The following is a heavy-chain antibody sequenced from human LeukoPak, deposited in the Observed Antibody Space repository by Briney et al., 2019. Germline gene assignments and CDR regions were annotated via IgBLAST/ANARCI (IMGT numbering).Heavy chain of an antibody. J-gene: IGHJ3*02. Sequence: PGGSLRLSCAASGFTFSSYAMSWVREAPGKGLEWVSAISGSGGSTYYADSVKGRFTISRDNSKNTLYLQMTSLRAEDTAVYYCAKVRIAAAGTHDAFDIWGQGTMVTVSS. D-gene: IGHD6-13*01. CDR1: GFTFSSYA. CDR2: ISGSGGST. V-gene: IGHV3-23*01. CDR3: AKVRIAAAGTHDAFDI.